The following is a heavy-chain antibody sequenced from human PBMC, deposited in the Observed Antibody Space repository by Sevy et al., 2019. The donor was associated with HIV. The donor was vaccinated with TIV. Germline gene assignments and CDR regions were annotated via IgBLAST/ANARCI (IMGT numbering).Heavy chain of an antibody. D-gene: IGHD5-18*01. Sequence: GGSLRLSCAASGFTFSSYSMNWVRQAPGKGLEWVSYISSSSTIYYADSVKGRFTISRDNAKNSLYLQMNSLRAEDTAVYYCARVDTAMARDYFDYWGQGTLVTVSS. CDR3: ARVDTAMARDYFDY. CDR1: GFTFSSYS. V-gene: IGHV3-48*01. CDR2: ISSSSTI. J-gene: IGHJ4*02.